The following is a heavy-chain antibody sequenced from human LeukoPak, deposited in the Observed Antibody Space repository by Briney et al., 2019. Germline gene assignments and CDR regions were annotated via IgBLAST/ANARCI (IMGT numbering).Heavy chain of an antibody. J-gene: IGHJ4*02. CDR1: GYPFTSYW. CDR3: ARQGAAAFFDY. Sequence: GESLKISCKGSGYPFTSYWIAWVRQMPGKGLEWMRIIYPGDSDTRYSPSFQGQVTISADKSINTAYLHWSSLKASDTAMYYCARQGAAAFFDYWGQGTLVTVSS. D-gene: IGHD6-13*01. V-gene: IGHV5-51*01. CDR2: IYPGDSDT.